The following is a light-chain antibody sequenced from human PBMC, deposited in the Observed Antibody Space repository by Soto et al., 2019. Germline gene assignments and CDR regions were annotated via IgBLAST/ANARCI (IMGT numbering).Light chain of an antibody. V-gene: IGLV2-14*01. CDR2: DVS. CDR3: SSYTSSSTLYV. J-gene: IGLJ1*01. CDR1: SSDVGRYDY. Sequence: QSALTQPASVSGSPGQSITISCTGTSSDVGRYDYVSWYQQYPGKAPKLMIYDVSNRPSGVSNRFSGSKSGSTASLIISGLQAEDEADYYCSSYTSSSTLYVFGSGTKLTVL.